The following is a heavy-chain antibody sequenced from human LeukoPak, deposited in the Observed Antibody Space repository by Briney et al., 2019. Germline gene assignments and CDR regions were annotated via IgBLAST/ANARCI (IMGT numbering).Heavy chain of an antibody. D-gene: IGHD3-22*01. CDR1: GFTFSSYA. V-gene: IGHV3-23*01. J-gene: IGHJ4*02. CDR3: AKEPRMIVVATSFDY. Sequence: PGGSLRLSCAASGFTFSSYAMSWVRQAPGKGLEWVSAISGSGGSTYYADSVKGRFTISRDNSKNALYLQMNSLRAEDTAVYYCAKEPRMIVVATSFDYWGQGTLVTVSS. CDR2: ISGSGGST.